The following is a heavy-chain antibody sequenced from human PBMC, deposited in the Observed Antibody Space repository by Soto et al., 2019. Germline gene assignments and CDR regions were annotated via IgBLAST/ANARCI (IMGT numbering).Heavy chain of an antibody. CDR3: ARALDFWSAYFDY. D-gene: IGHD3-3*01. CDR2: IYSGGTT. Sequence: PGGSLRLSCAASGFTVNSNYMSWVRQAPGQGLEWVSIIYSGGTTYYADSVKGRFTISRDNSKNTLYLQMNSLRAEDTAVYYCARALDFWSAYFDYWGQGSLVTVSS. CDR1: GFTVNSNY. V-gene: IGHV3-66*01. J-gene: IGHJ4*02.